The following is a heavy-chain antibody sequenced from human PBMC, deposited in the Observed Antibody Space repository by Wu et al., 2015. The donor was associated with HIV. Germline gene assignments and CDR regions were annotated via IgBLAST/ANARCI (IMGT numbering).Heavy chain of an antibody. V-gene: IGHV1-69*13. CDR1: GGTFSSYA. CDR3: ARANQGGVYYYDTRWAFDI. J-gene: IGHJ3*02. D-gene: IGHD3-22*01. CDR2: IIPIFGTA. Sequence: QVQLVQSGAEVKKPGSSVKVSCKASGGTFSSYAISWVRQAPGQGLEWMGRIIPIFGTANYAQKFQGRVTITADESTSTAYMELSSLRSEDTAVYYCARANQGGVYYYDTRWAFDIWGQGTMVTVSS.